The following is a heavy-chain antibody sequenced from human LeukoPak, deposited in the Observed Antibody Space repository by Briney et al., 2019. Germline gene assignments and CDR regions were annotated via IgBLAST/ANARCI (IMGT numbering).Heavy chain of an antibody. Sequence: GGSLRLSCAASGFTFSSYGMHWVRQAPGKGLEWVAFIRYDGSNKYYADSAKGRFTISRDNSKNTLYLQMNSLRAEDTAVYYCAKDPLWFGESFGFDYWGQGTLVTVSS. V-gene: IGHV3-30*02. CDR2: IRYDGSNK. CDR3: AKDPLWFGESFGFDY. D-gene: IGHD3-10*01. CDR1: GFTFSSYG. J-gene: IGHJ4*02.